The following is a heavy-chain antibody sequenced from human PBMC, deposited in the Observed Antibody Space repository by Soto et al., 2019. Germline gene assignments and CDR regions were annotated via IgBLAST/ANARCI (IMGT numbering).Heavy chain of an antibody. J-gene: IGHJ6*02. CDR1: GFAFSSYV. CDR3: ARTMGLSSSSWTTYGMDV. CDR2: IGTGGDT. Sequence: GGSLRLSCAASGFAFSSYVLHWVRRAPGKGPEWVSAIGTGGDTYYADSVMGRFTISRDNAKKSLYLQMNSLIAEDMAVYYCARTMGLSSSSWTTYGMDVWGQGTTVTVSS. D-gene: IGHD6-13*01. V-gene: IGHV3-13*01.